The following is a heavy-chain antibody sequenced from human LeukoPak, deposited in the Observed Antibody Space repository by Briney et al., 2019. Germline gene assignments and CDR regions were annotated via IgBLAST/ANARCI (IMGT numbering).Heavy chain of an antibody. Sequence: GGSLRLSCAASGFTFSSYSMNWVRQAPGKGLEWVSSISSSSSYIYYADSVKGRFTISRDNAKNSPYLQMNSLRAEDTAVYYCARGGGYSSGWSDYWGQGALVTVSS. D-gene: IGHD6-19*01. V-gene: IGHV3-21*01. CDR3: ARGGGYSSGWSDY. CDR1: GFTFSSYS. J-gene: IGHJ4*02. CDR2: ISSSSSYI.